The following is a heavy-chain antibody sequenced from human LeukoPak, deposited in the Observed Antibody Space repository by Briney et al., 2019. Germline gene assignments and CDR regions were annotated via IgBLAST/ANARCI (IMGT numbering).Heavy chain of an antibody. CDR3: AREGGPYRPLDY. CDR2: IYSTGST. V-gene: IGHV4-4*07. J-gene: IGHJ4*02. Sequence: SETLSLTCNVSGGSISDYYWHWIRQPAGKGLEWIGRIYSTGSTNYNPSLKGRVTMSVNTSKNQFSLKLTSVTAADTAVYYCAREGGPYRPLDYSGQGTLVTVSS. CDR1: GGSISDYY.